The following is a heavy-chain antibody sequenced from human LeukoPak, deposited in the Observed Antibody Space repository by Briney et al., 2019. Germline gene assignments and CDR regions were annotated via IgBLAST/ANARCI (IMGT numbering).Heavy chain of an antibody. D-gene: IGHD4-17*01. CDR2: MNPYSGDR. V-gene: IGHV1-8*03. Sequence: ASVKVSCKTSGHTFTTYHINWVRQATGQGLEWLGWMNPYSGDRGYAQKFQGRLSITSDTSISTAYMELSRLRSDDTAVYFCARTTSLTASGYDYWGQGTLVTVSS. CDR1: GHTFTTYH. J-gene: IGHJ4*02. CDR3: ARTTSLTASGYDY.